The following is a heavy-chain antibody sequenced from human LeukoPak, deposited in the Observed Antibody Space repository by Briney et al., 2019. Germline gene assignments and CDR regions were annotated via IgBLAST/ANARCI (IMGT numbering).Heavy chain of an antibody. CDR1: GFTFSSYS. CDR3: AKGGSSMTIDY. J-gene: IGHJ4*02. CDR2: MNSDGSNR. V-gene: IGHV3-74*01. Sequence: GGSLRLSCAASGFTFSSYSMNWVRQAPGKGLVWVSRMNSDGSNRDYADSVRGRFTISRDNAKNTLYLQMNSLRAEDTAVYYCAKGGSSMTIDYWGQGTLVTVSS. D-gene: IGHD2/OR15-2a*01.